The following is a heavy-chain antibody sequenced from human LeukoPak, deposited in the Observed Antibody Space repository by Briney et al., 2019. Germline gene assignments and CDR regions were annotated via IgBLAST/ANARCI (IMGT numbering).Heavy chain of an antibody. V-gene: IGHV4-30-4*08. J-gene: IGHJ4*02. D-gene: IGHD2-2*01. Sequence: SETLSLTCTVSGGSISSGDYYWSWIRQPPGKGLEWIGYIYYSGSTYYNPSLKSRVTISVDTSKNQFSLKLSSVTAADTAVYYCARGRDCSSTSCYYFDYWGQGTLVTVSS. CDR2: IYYSGST. CDR3: ARGRDCSSTSCYYFDY. CDR1: GGSISSGDYY.